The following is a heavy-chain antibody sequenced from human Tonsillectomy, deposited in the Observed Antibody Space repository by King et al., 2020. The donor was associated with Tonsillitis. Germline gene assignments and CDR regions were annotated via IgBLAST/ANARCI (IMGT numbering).Heavy chain of an antibody. CDR3: ARAAFQGGGTFFDY. CDR2: ISSDGSNK. CDR1: AFTFSSYN. J-gene: IGHJ4*02. V-gene: IGHV3-30*01. D-gene: IGHD3-16*01. Sequence: VQLVESGGGVVQPGRSLRLSCAASAFTFSSYNMNWFRQAPGKGLEWVALISSDGSNKYYADSVKGRFTISRDNSKNRLYLQMNSLRAEDTAIYNCARAAFQGGGTFFDYWAQETRVTVSS.